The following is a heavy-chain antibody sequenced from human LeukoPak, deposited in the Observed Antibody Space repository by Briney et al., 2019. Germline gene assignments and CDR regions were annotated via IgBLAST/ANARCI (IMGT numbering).Heavy chain of an antibody. J-gene: IGHJ4*02. CDR2: IYYSGST. D-gene: IGHD6-19*01. CDR1: GGSISSYY. Sequence: SETLSLTCTVSGGSISSYYWSWIRQPPGKGLEWIGYIYYSGSTNYNPSLKSRVTILVDTSKNQFSLKLSSVTAADTAVYYCARQGIAVAFDYWGQGTLVTVSS. CDR3: ARQGIAVAFDY. V-gene: IGHV4-59*08.